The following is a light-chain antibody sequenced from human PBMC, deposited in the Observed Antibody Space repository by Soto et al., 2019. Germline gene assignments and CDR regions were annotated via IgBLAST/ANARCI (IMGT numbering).Light chain of an antibody. CDR3: QQYGSSPRT. CDR2: GAS. Sequence: EIVLTQSPGTLSLSPGERATLSCRAGQSVNSNYLAWYQQKPGQAPRLLIYGASSRATGIPDRFSGSGSGTDFTLTISRLEPEDFAVYYCQQYGSSPRTFGQGTKVEIK. J-gene: IGKJ1*01. V-gene: IGKV3-20*01. CDR1: QSVNSNY.